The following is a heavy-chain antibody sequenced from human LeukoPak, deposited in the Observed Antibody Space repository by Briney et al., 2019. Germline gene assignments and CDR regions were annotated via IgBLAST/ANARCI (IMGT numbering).Heavy chain of an antibody. CDR3: VKDSHFAMACSGGSCSFDY. CDR2: ISSNGGST. Sequence: GGSLRLSCSASGFTFSGYAMRWVRQAPGKGLEYVSGISSNGGSTYYADSVKGRFTIPRDNSKSTLYLQMSSLRAEDTAVYYCVKDSHFAMACSGGSCSFDYWGQGTLVTVSS. J-gene: IGHJ4*02. D-gene: IGHD2-15*01. V-gene: IGHV3-64D*06. CDR1: GFTFSGYA.